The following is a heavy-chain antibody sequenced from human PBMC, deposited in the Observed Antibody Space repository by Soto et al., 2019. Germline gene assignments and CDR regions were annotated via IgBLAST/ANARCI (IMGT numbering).Heavy chain of an antibody. Sequence: EVQLLESGGGLVQPGGSLRLSCAASGFTFSSYSMRWVRQAPGKGLEYVSAISSNGGTTSYANFVNGRFTISRDNAKNMLYLHMGSLRAEDMAVYYCGGYSGDGIWSWGQGTLVTVSS. V-gene: IGHV3-64*01. CDR3: GGYSGDGIWS. CDR1: GFTFSSYS. CDR2: ISSNGGTT. J-gene: IGHJ5*02. D-gene: IGHD1-26*01.